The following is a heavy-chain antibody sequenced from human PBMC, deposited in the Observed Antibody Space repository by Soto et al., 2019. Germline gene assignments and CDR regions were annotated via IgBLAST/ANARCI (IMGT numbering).Heavy chain of an antibody. V-gene: IGHV3-9*01. J-gene: IGHJ6*02. CDR2: ISWSGGSI. CDR3: ANDNGNSGWRNYGLDV. CDR1: GFTFDDYA. D-gene: IGHD3-22*01. Sequence: EVQLVESGGGLVQPGRSLRLSCAASGFTFDDYAMHWVRQAPGKGLEWVSGISWSGGSIGYADSVKGRFTISRDNAKNSLYLQMNSLRAEDTALYYCANDNGNSGWRNYGLDVWGQGTTVTVSS.